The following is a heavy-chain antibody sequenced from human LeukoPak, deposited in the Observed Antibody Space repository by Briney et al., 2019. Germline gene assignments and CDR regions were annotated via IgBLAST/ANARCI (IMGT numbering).Heavy chain of an antibody. CDR3: AREMGGDYGSGTFFDL. J-gene: IGHJ4*02. CDR2: ISSGGDTK. CDR1: EFVFSDYY. V-gene: IGHV3-11*01. Sequence: GGSLRLTCAASEFVFSDYYMSWVRQAPGKGLEWVSYISSGGDTKYYADSVKGRFTISRDNAKNSLYLQMNNLRAEDTAVYYCAREMGGDYGSGTFFDLWGQGNMVTVSS. D-gene: IGHD3-10*01.